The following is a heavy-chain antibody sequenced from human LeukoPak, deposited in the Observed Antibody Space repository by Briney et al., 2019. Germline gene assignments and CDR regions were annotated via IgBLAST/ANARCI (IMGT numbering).Heavy chain of an antibody. CDR2: ISYGGSNK. Sequence: PGGSLRLSCAASGFTFSSYVVRWVRQAPGKGLEWVAVISYGGSNKYYADSVKGRFTISRDNSKNTLYLQMSSLGAEDTAVYYCASGRMSYFDYWGQGTLVTVSS. V-gene: IGHV3-30*04. J-gene: IGHJ4*02. CDR3: ASGRMSYFDY. D-gene: IGHD1-26*01. CDR1: GFTFSSYV.